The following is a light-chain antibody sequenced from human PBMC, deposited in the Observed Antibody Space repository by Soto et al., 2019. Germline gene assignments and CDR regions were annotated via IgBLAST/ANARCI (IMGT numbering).Light chain of an antibody. CDR1: QGISSW. J-gene: IGKJ5*01. CDR3: QQANSFPPT. Sequence: DIQMTQSPSSVSASVGDRVTITCRASQGISSWLVWYQQKPWKAPKLLIYAASSLQSGVPSRFSGSGSGTDFTLTISSLQPEDFATYYCQQANSFPPTFGQGTRLEIK. V-gene: IGKV1-12*01. CDR2: AAS.